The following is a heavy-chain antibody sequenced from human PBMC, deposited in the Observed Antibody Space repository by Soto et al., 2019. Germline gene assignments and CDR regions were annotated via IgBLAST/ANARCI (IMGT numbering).Heavy chain of an antibody. J-gene: IGHJ5*02. CDR1: GFSLSSSGVG. Sequence: QITLKESGPTVVKPTQTLTLTCTFSGFSLSSSGVGVGWIRQPPGKALEWLALIYWDDDKRYSPSLKSRLTIPKDPSKKQVVLTLTNLDPVDTATYYCAHGTEKFDPWGQGTLVTVSS. CDR3: AHGTEKFDP. CDR2: IYWDDDK. V-gene: IGHV2-5*02.